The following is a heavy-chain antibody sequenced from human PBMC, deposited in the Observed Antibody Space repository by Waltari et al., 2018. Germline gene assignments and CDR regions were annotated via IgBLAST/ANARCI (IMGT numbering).Heavy chain of an antibody. Sequence: QVQLQESGPGLVKPSQTLSLTCTVSGGSISSGGYYLSWIRQHPGRGREWIVYIYYSGSTYYNPSLKLRVTISVDTSNNQFSPKLRSVTAADTAVYYCAREMELLPAWFDYCGQGTLVTVSS. CDR1: GGSISSGGYY. D-gene: IGHD2-15*01. J-gene: IGHJ4*02. V-gene: IGHV4-31*03. CDR2: IYYSGST. CDR3: AREMELLPAWFDY.